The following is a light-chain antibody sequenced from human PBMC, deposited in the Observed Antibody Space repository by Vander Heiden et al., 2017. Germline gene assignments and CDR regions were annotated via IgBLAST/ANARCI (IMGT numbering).Light chain of an antibody. J-gene: IGKJ2*01. Sequence: EIVMTQSPATLSVSPGERATLSCRASQSVSSNLAWYQQKPGQAPRLLIYGASTRATGIPARFSGSGYGTEFTLTISSLQSEAFAVYYCQRYNNWPPYTFGQGTKLEIK. V-gene: IGKV3-15*01. CDR1: QSVSSN. CDR2: GAS. CDR3: QRYNNWPPYT.